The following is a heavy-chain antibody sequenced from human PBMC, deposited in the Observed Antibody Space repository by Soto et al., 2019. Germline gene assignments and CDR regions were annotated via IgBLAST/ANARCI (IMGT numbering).Heavy chain of an antibody. CDR3: AHRVLRTVFGLVTTTAIYFDF. Sequence: QITLNESGPTVVRPTETLTLTCRFSGFSLTTSGVGVGWIRQSPGKAPEWLALIYWDDDKRYSASLKSRLTITKDTSKNQVGLTGSDLDPTDTATYYCAHRVLRTVFGLVTTTAIYFDFWGQGTPVAVSS. CDR2: IYWDDDK. J-gene: IGHJ4*02. CDR1: GFSLTTSGVG. D-gene: IGHD3-3*01. V-gene: IGHV2-5*02.